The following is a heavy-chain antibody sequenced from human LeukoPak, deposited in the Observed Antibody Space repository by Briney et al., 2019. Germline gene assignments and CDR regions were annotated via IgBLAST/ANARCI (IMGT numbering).Heavy chain of an antibody. CDR2: IYPGDSDT. CDR1: GYSFTSYW. J-gene: IGHJ6*02. CDR3: AGQAVVMTRGGYYYYGMDV. V-gene: IGHV5-51*01. Sequence: GESLKISCKGSGYSFTSYWIGWVRQMPGKGLEWMGIIYPGDSDTRYSPSFQGQVTISADKSISTAYLQWSSLKASDTAMYYCAGQAVVMTRGGYYYYGMDVWGQGTTVTVSS. D-gene: IGHD2-21*02.